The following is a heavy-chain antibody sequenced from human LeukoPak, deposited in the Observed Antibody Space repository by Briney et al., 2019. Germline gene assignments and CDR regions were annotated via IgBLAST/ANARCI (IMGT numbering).Heavy chain of an antibody. D-gene: IGHD6-19*01. Sequence: ASVKVSCKASGYTFTSYDINWVRQATGQGLEWMGWMNPNSGNTGYAQKFQGRVTMTRNTSISTAYMELSSLRSEDTAVYYCARGRSQWLPTGDNWFDPWGQGTLVTVSS. CDR3: ARGRSQWLPTGDNWFDP. CDR2: MNPNSGNT. V-gene: IGHV1-8*01. J-gene: IGHJ5*02. CDR1: GYTFTSYD.